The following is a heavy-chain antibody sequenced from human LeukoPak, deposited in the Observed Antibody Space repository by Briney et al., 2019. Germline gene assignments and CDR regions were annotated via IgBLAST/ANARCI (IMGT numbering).Heavy chain of an antibody. D-gene: IGHD6-19*01. Sequence: GSLRLSCSASGFSFNNYAMSWIRQAPGKGLTWVSLVSPAYGRTYYADSVKGRFTISRDNSKNTLYLQMNSLRAEDTAVYYCARVSYSSGWYPSFDYWGQGTLVTVSS. V-gene: IGHV3-23*01. CDR3: ARVSYSSGWYPSFDY. J-gene: IGHJ4*02. CDR2: VSPAYGRT. CDR1: GFSFNNYA.